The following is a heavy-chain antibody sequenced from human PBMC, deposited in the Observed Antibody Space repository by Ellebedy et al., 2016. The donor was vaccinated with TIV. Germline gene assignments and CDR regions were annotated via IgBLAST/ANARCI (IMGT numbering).Heavy chain of an antibody. Sequence: GESLKISCAASGFTFSPYAMSWVRQAPGKGLEWVSGIVGSGSQTYADSVKCRFTISRDNSKRTVDLQMNSLIAEDTAIYFCAKDRTSGDGYWVFDNWGQGTLVSVSS. V-gene: IGHV3-23*01. CDR2: IVGSGS. D-gene: IGHD5-18*01. J-gene: IGHJ4*02. CDR1: GFTFSPYA. CDR3: AKDRTSGDGYWVFDN.